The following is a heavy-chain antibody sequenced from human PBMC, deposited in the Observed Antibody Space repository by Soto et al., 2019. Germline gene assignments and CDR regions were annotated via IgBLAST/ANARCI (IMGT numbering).Heavy chain of an antibody. D-gene: IGHD2-15*01. CDR1: GGSISSYY. J-gene: IGHJ6*03. CDR2: IYYSGST. Sequence: PSETLSLTCTVSGGSISSYYWSWIRQPPGKGLEWIGYIYYSGSTNYNPSLKSRVTISVDTSKNQFSLKLSSVTAADTAVYYCARHRGYCSGGSCYYYYMDGWGKGTTVTISS. CDR3: ARHRGYCSGGSCYYYYMDG. V-gene: IGHV4-59*08.